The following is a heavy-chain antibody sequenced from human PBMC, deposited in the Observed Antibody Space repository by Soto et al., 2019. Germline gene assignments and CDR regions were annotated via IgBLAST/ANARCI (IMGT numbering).Heavy chain of an antibody. D-gene: IGHD1-26*01. CDR3: ARRWGFTFDY. V-gene: IGHV4-59*08. CDR2: IYYSGST. J-gene: IGHJ4*02. Sequence: QVQLQESGPGLVKPSETLSLTCTVSGGSISSYYWSWIRQPPGKGLEWIGYIYYSGSTNYNPSLKSRVTISVDTSKNRFSLKPSSVTAADTAVFYCARRWGFTFDYCGQGTLVTVSS. CDR1: GGSISSYY.